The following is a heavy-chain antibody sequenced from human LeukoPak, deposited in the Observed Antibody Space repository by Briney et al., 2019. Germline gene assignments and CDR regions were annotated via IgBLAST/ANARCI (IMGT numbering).Heavy chain of an antibody. CDR2: ISSSGSSI. CDR3: AIIRAVAAIRG. D-gene: IGHD2-15*01. J-gene: IGHJ4*02. V-gene: IGHV3-11*04. Sequence: GGSLRLSCAASGFTVSSNYMSWVRQAPGKGLEWVSYISSSGSSIYYADSVKGRFTISRDNAKNSLYLQMNSLRAEDTAVYYCAIIRAVAAIRGWGQGTLVTVSS. CDR1: GFTVSSNY.